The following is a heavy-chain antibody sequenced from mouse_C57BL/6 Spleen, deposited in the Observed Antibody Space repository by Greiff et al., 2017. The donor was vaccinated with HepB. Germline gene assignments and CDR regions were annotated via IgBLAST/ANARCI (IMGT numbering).Heavy chain of an antibody. CDR1: GYSFTDYN. CDR3: ARRGYDGYSRAMDY. J-gene: IGHJ4*01. Sequence: VHVKQSGPELVKPGASVKISCKASGYSFTDYNMNWVKQSNGKSLEWIGVINPNYGTTSYNQKFKGKATLTVDQSSSTAYMQLNSLTSEDSAVYYCARRGYDGYSRAMDYWGQGTSVTVSS. V-gene: IGHV1-39*01. D-gene: IGHD2-3*01. CDR2: INPNYGTT.